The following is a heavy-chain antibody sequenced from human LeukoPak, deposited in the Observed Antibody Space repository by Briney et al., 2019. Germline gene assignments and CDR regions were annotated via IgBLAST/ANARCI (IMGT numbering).Heavy chain of an antibody. CDR3: TPNLFDY. CDR1: GFTFSNAW. CDR2: IKSKADGEST. V-gene: IGHV3-15*01. J-gene: IGHJ4*02. Sequence: GGALRLSCAGSGFTFSNAWMRWVGQAPGKGLEWVGHIKSKADGESTDYATPVKGRSTISRDDSKNTLYLQMNSLKTEDTAVYYCTPNLFDYWGQGTLVTVSS.